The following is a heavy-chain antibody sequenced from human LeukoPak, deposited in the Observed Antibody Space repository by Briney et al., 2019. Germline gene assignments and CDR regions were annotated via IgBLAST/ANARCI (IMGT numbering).Heavy chain of an antibody. CDR1: GYTFTGYY. V-gene: IGHV1-2*02. CDR2: INPNSGGT. D-gene: IGHD4-11*01. J-gene: IGHJ4*02. Sequence: ASVKVSCKASGYTFTGYYMHWVRQAPGQGLEWMGWINPNSGGTNYAQKFQGRVTMTRDTSISTAYMELSRLRSDDTAVYYCAGTTVTTSPDFGYWGQGTLVTVSS. CDR3: AGTTVTTSPDFGY.